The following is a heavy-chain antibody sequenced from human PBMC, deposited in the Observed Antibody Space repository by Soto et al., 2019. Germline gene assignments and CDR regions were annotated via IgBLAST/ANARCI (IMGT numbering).Heavy chain of an antibody. V-gene: IGHV3-21*01. CDR1: GFNFSAYS. Sequence: EVQLVESGGGLVKPGGSLRLSCEGSGFNFSAYSMNWVRQIPGRGLEWVSSISSGSTYVYYADSVRGRFSISRDNAKNSVYLQMNSLRAEDTAMYYCARDRGNWKYFHYWGRGTLVTVSS. D-gene: IGHD1-1*01. CDR2: ISSGSTYV. J-gene: IGHJ4*02. CDR3: ARDRGNWKYFHY.